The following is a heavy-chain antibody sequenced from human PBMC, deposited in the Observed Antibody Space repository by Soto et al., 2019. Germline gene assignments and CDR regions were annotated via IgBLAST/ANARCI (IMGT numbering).Heavy chain of an antibody. V-gene: IGHV3-13*01. CDR3: ARAHRRSLPQYYYEPGAFDI. J-gene: IGHJ3*02. D-gene: IGHD3-22*01. Sequence: PGGSLRLSCAASGFTFSSYDMHWVRQATGKGLEWVSAIGTAGDTYYPGSVKGRFTISRENAKNSLYLQMNSLRAEDTAVYYCARAHRRSLPQYYYEPGAFDIWGQGTMVTVCS. CDR1: GFTFSSYD. CDR2: IGTAGDT.